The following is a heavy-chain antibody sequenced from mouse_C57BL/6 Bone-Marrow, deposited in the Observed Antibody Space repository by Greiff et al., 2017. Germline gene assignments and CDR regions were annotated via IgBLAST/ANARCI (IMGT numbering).Heavy chain of an antibody. CDR3: ARSPYYDGSMWFAY. J-gene: IGHJ3*01. V-gene: IGHV7-3*01. CDR1: GFTFTDYY. D-gene: IGHD1-1*01. CDR2: IRNKANGYTT. Sequence: DVMLVESGGGLVQPGGSLSLSCAASGFTFTDYYMSWVRQPPGKALEWLGFIRNKANGYTTEYSASVKGRFTISRDNSQSILYLQMNALRAEDSATYYCARSPYYDGSMWFAYWGQGTLVTVSA.